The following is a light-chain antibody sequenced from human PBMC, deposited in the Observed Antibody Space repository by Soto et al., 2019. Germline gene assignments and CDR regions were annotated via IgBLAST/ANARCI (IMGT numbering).Light chain of an antibody. Sequence: EIVLTQSPGTLSVSPGERDTLSCRASQSVSSKLARYQQKPGQAPRLLFYGASTGATGIPARFSGSGSETEFTLSISSLQSEDFAVYYCQQYNNWPGTFGQGTKVDIK. J-gene: IGKJ1*01. V-gene: IGKV3-15*01. CDR1: QSVSSK. CDR3: QQYNNWPGT. CDR2: GAS.